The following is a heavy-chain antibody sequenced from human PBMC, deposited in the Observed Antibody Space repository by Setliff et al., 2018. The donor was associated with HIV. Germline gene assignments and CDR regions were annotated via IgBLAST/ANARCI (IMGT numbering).Heavy chain of an antibody. V-gene: IGHV4-61*02. CDR2: IYTSGST. CDR1: GGSISSGSYY. J-gene: IGHJ3*02. D-gene: IGHD3-22*01. Sequence: SETLSLTCTVSGGSISSGSYYWSWIRQPAGKGLEWIGRIYTSGSTNYNPSLKSRVTISVDTSKNQFSLRLSSVTAADTAVYYCARDLSDSSGYFNDGDVFDIWGQGTMVTVSS. CDR3: ARDLSDSSGYFNDGDVFDI.